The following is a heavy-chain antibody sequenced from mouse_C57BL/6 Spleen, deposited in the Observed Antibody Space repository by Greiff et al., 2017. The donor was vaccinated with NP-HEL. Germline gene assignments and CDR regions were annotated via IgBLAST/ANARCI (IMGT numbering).Heavy chain of an antibody. Sequence: QVQLKQSGAELVRPGTSVKMSCKASGYTFTNYWIGWAKQRPGHGLEWIGDIYPGGGYTNYNEKFKGKATLTADKSSSTAYMQFSSLTSEDSAIYYCARTDYGNYGYAMDYWGQGTSVTVSS. CDR3: ARTDYGNYGYAMDY. D-gene: IGHD2-1*01. CDR1: GYTFTNYW. J-gene: IGHJ4*01. CDR2: IYPGGGYT. V-gene: IGHV1-63*01.